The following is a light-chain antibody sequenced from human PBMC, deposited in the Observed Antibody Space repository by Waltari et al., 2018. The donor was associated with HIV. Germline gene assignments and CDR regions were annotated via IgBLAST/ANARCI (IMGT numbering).Light chain of an antibody. CDR2: KDN. CDR1: ALPKRY. V-gene: IGLV3-10*01. Sequence: SYELTQPPSVSVSPGQTARITCSGDALPKRYSYWYQQKSGQAPVLVIYKDNKRPSVITERCSGSSSGTMATLTISEAQVEDEADYYCYSTDNNGDRGVFGGGTKVSVL. J-gene: IGLJ2*01. CDR3: YSTDNNGDRGV.